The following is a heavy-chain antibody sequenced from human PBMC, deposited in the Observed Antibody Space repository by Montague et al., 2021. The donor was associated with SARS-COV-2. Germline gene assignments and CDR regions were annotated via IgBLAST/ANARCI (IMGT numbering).Heavy chain of an antibody. V-gene: IGHV3-23*01. D-gene: IGHD2-8*01. CDR1: GFPFNTYT. J-gene: IGHJ2*01. CDR2: IFGSGAGT. Sequence: SLRLSCAASGFPFNTYTMTWVRQPPGKGLEWASSIFGSGAGTYYADSVQGRFTISRDNSKNRLYLQLHSLRAEDTAVYYCAKNGGSGSLVYWYFDLWGRGTPVAVSS. CDR3: AKNGGSGSLVYWYFDL.